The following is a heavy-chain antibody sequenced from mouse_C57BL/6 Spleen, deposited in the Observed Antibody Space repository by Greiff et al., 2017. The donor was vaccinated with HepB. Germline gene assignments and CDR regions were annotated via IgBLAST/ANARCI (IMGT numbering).Heavy chain of an antibody. CDR3: ASRRSNYVWFAY. J-gene: IGHJ3*01. CDR2: INPNNGGT. D-gene: IGHD2-5*01. CDR1: GYTFTDYN. V-gene: IGHV1-18*01. Sequence: EVQLQQSGPELVKPGASVKIPCKASGYTFTDYNMDWVKQSHGKSLEWIGDINPNNGGTIYNQKFKGKATLTVDKSSSTAYMELRSLTSEDTAVYYCASRRSNYVWFAYWGQGTLVTVSA.